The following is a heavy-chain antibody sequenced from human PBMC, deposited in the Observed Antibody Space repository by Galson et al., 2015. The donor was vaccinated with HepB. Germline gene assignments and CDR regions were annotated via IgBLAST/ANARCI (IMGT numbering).Heavy chain of an antibody. Sequence: SLRLSCAASGFTFSSYSMNWVRQAPGKGLEWVSYISSSSSTIYYADSVKGRFTISRDNAKNSLYLQTNSLRDEDTAVYYCARMVGAMTIWGQGTLVTVSS. J-gene: IGHJ4*02. CDR2: ISSSSSTI. CDR3: ARMVGAMTI. D-gene: IGHD1-26*01. V-gene: IGHV3-48*02. CDR1: GFTFSSYS.